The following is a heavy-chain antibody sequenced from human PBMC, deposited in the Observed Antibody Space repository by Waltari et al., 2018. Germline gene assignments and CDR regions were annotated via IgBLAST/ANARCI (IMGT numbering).Heavy chain of an antibody. CDR3: TKGEGHYYYGMDV. Sequence: EVQLLESGGGLVQPGGSLRLSCAASGFTFSSYAMSWVRQAPGKGLEWVSAISGSGGSTYYADSVKGRFTISRDNSKNTLYLQMNSLRAEDTAVYYCTKGEGHYYYGMDVWGQGTTVTVSS. V-gene: IGHV3-23*01. CDR1: GFTFSSYA. J-gene: IGHJ6*02. CDR2: ISGSGGST.